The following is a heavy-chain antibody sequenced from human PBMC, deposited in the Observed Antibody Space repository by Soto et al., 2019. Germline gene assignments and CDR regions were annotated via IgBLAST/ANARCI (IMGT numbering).Heavy chain of an antibody. CDR1: GYTFTTYY. V-gene: IGHV1-8*02. J-gene: IGHJ6*03. CDR2: ISPSNGNT. Sequence: ASVKVSCKTSGYTFTTYYINLVRQAPGQSHEWMGMISPSNGNTAYAQKLHGRDTMTRNTSTSTVHMELSSLRSEDTAVYYCARLGYCSGGSCSRFYYYYYYMDVRGKGTTVTVSS. CDR3: ARLGYCSGGSCSRFYYYYYYMDV. D-gene: IGHD2-15*01.